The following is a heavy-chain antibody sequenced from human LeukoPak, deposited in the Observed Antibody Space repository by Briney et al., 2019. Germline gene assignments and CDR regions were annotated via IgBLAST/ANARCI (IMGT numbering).Heavy chain of an antibody. J-gene: IGHJ6*03. D-gene: IGHD2-21*02. CDR1: GYTFTSYA. Sequence: ASVKISCKASGYTFTSYAMNWVRQAPGQGLEWMGWINTNTGNPTYAQGFTGRFVFSLDTSVSTAYLQISSLKAEDTAVYYCARVRGNSCGGDCYSENYYYYYMDVWGKGTTVTVSS. CDR3: ARVRGNSCGGDCYSENYYYYYMDV. CDR2: INTNTGNP. V-gene: IGHV7-4-1*02.